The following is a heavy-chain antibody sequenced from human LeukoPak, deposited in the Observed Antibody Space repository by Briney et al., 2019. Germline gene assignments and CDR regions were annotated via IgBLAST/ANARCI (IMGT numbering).Heavy chain of an antibody. CDR1: GYTFTSYW. CDR2: IYPGDTDT. Sequence: RTGESLKISCRGSGYTFTSYWIGWVRPLPEKGLEWRGIIYPGDTDTRYSPSFQGQVTISADKSISTAYLQWSSLKASDTAMYYCARSVGALYYFDYWGQGTLVTVSS. V-gene: IGHV5-51*01. CDR3: ARSVGALYYFDY. J-gene: IGHJ4*02. D-gene: IGHD1-26*01.